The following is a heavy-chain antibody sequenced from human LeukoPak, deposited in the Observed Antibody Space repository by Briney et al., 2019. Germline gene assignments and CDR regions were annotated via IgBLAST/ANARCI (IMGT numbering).Heavy chain of an antibody. Sequence: ASVTVSCKASGYTFTSYYMHWVRQAPGQGLEWMGIINPSGGSTSNAQKFQGRVTMTRDTSTSTVYMELSSLRSEDTAVYYCAREMATIRSIFDYWGQGTLVTVSS. CDR3: AREMATIRSIFDY. CDR2: INPSGGST. D-gene: IGHD5-24*01. CDR1: GYTFTSYY. J-gene: IGHJ4*02. V-gene: IGHV1-46*01.